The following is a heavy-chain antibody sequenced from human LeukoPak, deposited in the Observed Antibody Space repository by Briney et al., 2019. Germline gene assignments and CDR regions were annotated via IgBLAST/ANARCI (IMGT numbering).Heavy chain of an antibody. J-gene: IGHJ4*02. CDR3: ARPKYYDFWSGYSKYYFDY. D-gene: IGHD3-3*01. CDR2: IWYDGSNK. V-gene: IGHV3-33*01. Sequence: QAGGSLRLSCAASGFTLSSYGMHWVRQAPGKGLEWVAVIWYDGSNKYYADSVKGRFTISRDNSKNTLYLQMDSLRAEDTAVYYCARPKYYDFWSGYSKYYFDYWGQGTLVTVSS. CDR1: GFTLSSYG.